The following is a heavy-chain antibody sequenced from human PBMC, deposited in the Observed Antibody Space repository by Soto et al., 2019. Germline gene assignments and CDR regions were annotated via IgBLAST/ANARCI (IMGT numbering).Heavy chain of an antibody. Sequence: EVQLLESGGGLVQPGGSLRLSCAASGFTFSSYAMSWVRQAPGKGLEWVSAISGSGGSTYYADSGKGRFTISRDNSKNTLYLQMNSLRAEDTAVYYCAKDPPLWFGELLAGDWFDPWGQGTLVTVSS. CDR2: ISGSGGST. J-gene: IGHJ5*02. D-gene: IGHD3-10*01. CDR3: AKDPPLWFGELLAGDWFDP. CDR1: GFTFSSYA. V-gene: IGHV3-23*01.